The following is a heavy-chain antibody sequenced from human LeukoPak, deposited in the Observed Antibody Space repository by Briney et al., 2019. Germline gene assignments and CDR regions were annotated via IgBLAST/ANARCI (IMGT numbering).Heavy chain of an antibody. CDR1: GYIFTSYC. D-gene: IGHD3-22*01. CDR3: ARLYYDKSGYHGFDI. Sequence: ESLRISCEASGYIFTSYCISWVRQMPAKSLEWMGRIDLRDSYTNYNPAFQGHVTISADKPISNAYLQWSILKASDTARYYCARLYYDKSGYHGFDIWGQGKMVTVSS. J-gene: IGHJ3*02. V-gene: IGHV5-10-1*01. CDR2: IDLRDSYT.